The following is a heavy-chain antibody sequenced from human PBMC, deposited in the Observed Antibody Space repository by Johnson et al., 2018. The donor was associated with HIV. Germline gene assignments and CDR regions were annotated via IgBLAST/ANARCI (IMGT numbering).Heavy chain of an antibody. V-gene: IGHV3-66*01. CDR3: ARGYSSSSDDAFDI. J-gene: IGHJ3*02. CDR1: GFTFSNAW. D-gene: IGHD6-13*01. Sequence: VQLVESGGGLVKPGGSLRLSCAGSGFTFSNAWMTWVRQAPGKGLEWVSVIYSGGSTYYADSVKGRFTISRDISKNTLFLQMNSLRAEDTAMYYCARGYSSSSDDAFDIWGQGTMVTVSS. CDR2: IYSGGST.